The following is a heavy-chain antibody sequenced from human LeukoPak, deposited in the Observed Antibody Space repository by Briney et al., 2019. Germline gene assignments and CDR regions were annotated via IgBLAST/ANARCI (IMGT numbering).Heavy chain of an antibody. CDR2: IYYSGST. J-gene: IGHJ5*02. D-gene: IGHD3-10*01. Sequence: PSETLPLTCTVSGGSISNYYWSWIRQPPGKGLEWIGYIYYSGSTNYNPSLKSRVTISVDTSKNQFSLKLSSVTAADTAVYYCARHSNYGSGSYYRYWFDPWGQGTLVTVSS. CDR1: GGSISNYY. CDR3: ARHSNYGSGSYYRYWFDP. V-gene: IGHV4-59*08.